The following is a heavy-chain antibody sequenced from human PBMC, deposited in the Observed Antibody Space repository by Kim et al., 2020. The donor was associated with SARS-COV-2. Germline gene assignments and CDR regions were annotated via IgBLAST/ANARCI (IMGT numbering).Heavy chain of an antibody. CDR2: TFYDGYT. V-gene: IGHV4-61*01. J-gene: IGHJ4*02. CDR3: VRLDSSVYYFDY. CDR1: GGSVSSGSHY. Sequence: SETLSLTCTVSGGSVSSGSHYWSWIRQPPGKGLEYIGYTFYDGYTNYNPSLESRVTISVDTSKNQFSLRLNSVTAADTAVYYCVRLDSSVYYFDYWGQGNRVTSSP. D-gene: IGHD3-22*01.